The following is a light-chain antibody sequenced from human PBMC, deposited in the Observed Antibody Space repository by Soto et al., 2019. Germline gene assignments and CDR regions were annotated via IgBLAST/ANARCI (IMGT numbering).Light chain of an antibody. V-gene: IGKV3-20*01. CDR2: GAS. CDR1: QSVSSNY. Sequence: EIVLTQSPGTLSLSPGERATLSCRASQSVSSNYLAWYQQKPGQAPGLLIHGASSRATGIPDRFSGSGSGTEFTLTISSLQSEDFAVYYCQQYNNWPQTFGQGTKVDI. J-gene: IGKJ1*01. CDR3: QQYNNWPQT.